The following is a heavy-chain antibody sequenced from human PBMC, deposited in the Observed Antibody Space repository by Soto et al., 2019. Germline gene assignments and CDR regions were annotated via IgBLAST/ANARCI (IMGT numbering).Heavy chain of an antibody. CDR1: GFTFSSYA. CDR3: ANPYYYGSGSYYTDLDY. J-gene: IGHJ4*02. V-gene: IGHV3-23*01. CDR2: ISGSGGST. D-gene: IGHD3-10*01. Sequence: GGSLRLSCAASGFTFSSYAMSWVRQAPGKGLEWVSAISGSGGSTYYADSVKGRFTISRDNSKNTLYLQMNSLRAEDTAVYYCANPYYYGSGSYYTDLDYWGQGTLVTVSS.